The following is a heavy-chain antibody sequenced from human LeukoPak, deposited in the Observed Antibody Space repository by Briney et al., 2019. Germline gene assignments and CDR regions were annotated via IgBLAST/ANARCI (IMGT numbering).Heavy chain of an antibody. CDR2: ISSSSTNI. V-gene: IGHV3-48*01. Sequence: GGSLRLSCAASRFTFSTYSMNWVRQAPGRGLEWVSYISSSSTNIYYKDSVKGRFTISRDNAKNSLYLHMTSLRAEDTAVYYCVRNDGDNAFDIWGQGTMVVVSS. J-gene: IGHJ3*02. D-gene: IGHD4-17*01. CDR1: RFTFSTYS. CDR3: VRNDGDNAFDI.